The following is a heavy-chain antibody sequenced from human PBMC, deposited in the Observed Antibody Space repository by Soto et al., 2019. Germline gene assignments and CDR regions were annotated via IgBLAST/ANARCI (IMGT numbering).Heavy chain of an antibody. CDR1: GFSLSPSGVG. CDR2: IYWDDDK. CDR3: AHRQRTVYFDY. V-gene: IGHV2-5*02. J-gene: IGHJ4*02. Sequence: QITLKESGPTLVKPTQTLTLTCTFSGFSLSPSGVGVGWIRQPPGKALEWLALIYWDDDKRYSPSLKSRLTITKDTSKIQVVLTMTNMDPVDTATYYCAHRQRTVYFDYWGQGTLVTVSS. D-gene: IGHD4-17*01.